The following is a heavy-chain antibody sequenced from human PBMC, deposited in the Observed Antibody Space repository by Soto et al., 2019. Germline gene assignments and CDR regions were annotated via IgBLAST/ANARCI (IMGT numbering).Heavy chain of an antibody. CDR2: VYYSGST. J-gene: IGHJ6*03. CDR1: GDSISDDY. D-gene: IGHD2-2*01. CDR3: AGVRTTLDFYYYYMDV. V-gene: IGHV4-59*08. Sequence: SETLPLTCTVSGDSISDDYWTWIRQPPGKALEWIGYVYYSGSTSYNPSFKSRVTISVDTSKTQFSLKLSSVTAADTAVYYCAGVRTTLDFYYYYMDVWGIGTTVTVSS.